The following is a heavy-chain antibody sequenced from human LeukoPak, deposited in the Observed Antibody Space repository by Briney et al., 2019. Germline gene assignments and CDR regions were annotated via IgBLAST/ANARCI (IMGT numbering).Heavy chain of an antibody. CDR3: ARMSYYDRRGDNWFDP. Sequence: ASVKVSCKASGYTFIGYYMHWVRQAPEQGLEWMGWMNPNSGNTGYAQKFQGRVTMTRDTSISTAYMELSSLRSEDTAVYYCARMSYYDRRGDNWFDPWGQGTLVIVSS. J-gene: IGHJ5*02. V-gene: IGHV1-8*02. CDR1: GYTFIGYY. CDR2: MNPNSGNT. D-gene: IGHD3-22*01.